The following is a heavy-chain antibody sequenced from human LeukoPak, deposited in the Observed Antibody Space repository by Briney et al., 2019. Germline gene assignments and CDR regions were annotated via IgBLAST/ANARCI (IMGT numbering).Heavy chain of an antibody. V-gene: IGHV3-48*03. CDR2: ISSSGSTI. D-gene: IGHD5-18*01. CDR1: GFTFSSYE. CDR3: ARGSGYSYGFDH. Sequence: GGSLRLSCAASGFTFSSYEMNWVRQAPGKGLEWVSYISSSGSTIYYADSVKGRFTISRDNAKNSLYLQMNSLRAEDTAVYYCARGSGYSYGFDHWGQGTLVTVSS. J-gene: IGHJ4*02.